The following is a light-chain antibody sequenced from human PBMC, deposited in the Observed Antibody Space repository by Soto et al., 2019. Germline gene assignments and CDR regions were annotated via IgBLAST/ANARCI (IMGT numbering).Light chain of an antibody. CDR3: HQYNNWPPWT. Sequence: EIGLTQSPATVSLSPGERATLSCRASQSVSSNLAWYQQKPGQAPRLLIYGASTRATGIPARFSGSGSGTEFTLTISSLQSEDYAVYYCHQYNNWPPWTFGQGTKVDIK. J-gene: IGKJ1*01. CDR1: QSVSSN. V-gene: IGKV3-15*01. CDR2: GAS.